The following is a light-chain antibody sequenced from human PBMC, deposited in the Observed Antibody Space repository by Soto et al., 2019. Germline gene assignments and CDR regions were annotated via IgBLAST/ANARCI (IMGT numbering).Light chain of an antibody. CDR2: DVS. V-gene: IGLV2-14*01. CDR3: SSYTSSSSVV. Sequence: QSALTQPASVSGSPGQSITISCTGTSRDVGGYNYVSWYQQHPGKAPKLMIYDVSNRPSGVSNRFSGSKSGNTASLTISGLQADDEAAYYCSSYTSSSSVVFGGGTKLTVL. J-gene: IGLJ3*02. CDR1: SRDVGGYNY.